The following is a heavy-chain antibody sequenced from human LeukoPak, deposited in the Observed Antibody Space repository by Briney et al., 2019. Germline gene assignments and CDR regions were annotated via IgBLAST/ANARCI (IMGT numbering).Heavy chain of an antibody. Sequence: SETLSLTCTVSGGSISSYYWSWIRQPAGKGLEWIGRIYTSGTTNYNPSLKSRVTMSVDTSKNQFSLKLSSVTAADKAVYYCAKYLYGGESCYYYYLDVWGKGTAITVSS. CDR1: GGSISSYY. D-gene: IGHD2-21*01. J-gene: IGHJ6*03. CDR3: AKYLYGGESCYYYYLDV. CDR2: IYTSGTT. V-gene: IGHV4-59*10.